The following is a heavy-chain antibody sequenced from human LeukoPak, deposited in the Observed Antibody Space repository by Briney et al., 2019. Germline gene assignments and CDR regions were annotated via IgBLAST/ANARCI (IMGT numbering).Heavy chain of an antibody. D-gene: IGHD3-22*01. J-gene: IGHJ6*02. V-gene: IGHV3-23*01. CDR3: AKGDYDSSGYYHRYYYYYGMDV. Sequence: GGSLRLSCAASGFTFSSYAMSWVRQAPGKGLEWVSAISGSGGSTYYADSVKGRFTISRDNSKNTLYLQMNSLRAEDTAVYYCAKGDYDSSGYYHRYYYYYGMDVWGQGTTVTVSS. CDR1: GFTFSSYA. CDR2: ISGSGGST.